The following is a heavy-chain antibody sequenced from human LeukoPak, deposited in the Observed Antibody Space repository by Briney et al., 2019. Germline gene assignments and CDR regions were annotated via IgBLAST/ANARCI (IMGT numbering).Heavy chain of an antibody. V-gene: IGHV1-3*01. CDR3: ASSSTMVRGVIGY. CDR1: GYTFTSYA. J-gene: IGHJ4*02. D-gene: IGHD3-10*01. Sequence: ASVKVSCKASGYTFTSYAMHWVRQAPGQRLEWMGWINAGNGNTKYSQKFQGRVTITRDTSASTAYMELSSLRSEDTAVYYGASSSTMVRGVIGYWGQGTLVTVSS. CDR2: INAGNGNT.